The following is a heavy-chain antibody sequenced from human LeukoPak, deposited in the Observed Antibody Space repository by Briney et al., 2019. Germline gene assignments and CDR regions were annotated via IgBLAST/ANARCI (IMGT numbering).Heavy chain of an antibody. Sequence: GGSLRLSCAASGFTFSSYNMNWVRRTPGKGLEWVSSITSSSSYMFYADSVRGRFTISRDNAENSLYLQMNSLRAEDTAVYYCARDAKSLTIFGEVPNETTFYYYYYMDVWGKGTTVTVSS. CDR1: GFTFSSYN. D-gene: IGHD3-3*01. J-gene: IGHJ6*03. V-gene: IGHV3-21*01. CDR3: ARDAKSLTIFGEVPNETTFYYYYYMDV. CDR2: ITSSSSYM.